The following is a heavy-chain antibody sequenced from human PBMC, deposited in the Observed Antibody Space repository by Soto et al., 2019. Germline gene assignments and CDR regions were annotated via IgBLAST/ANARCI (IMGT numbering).Heavy chain of an antibody. CDR2: INAGNGNT. Sequence: KGAGYGYSVDVVDCGINTPGQRLEWMGWINAGNGNTKYSQKFQGRVTITRDTSASTAYMELSSLRSEDTAVYYCARGIIAVAGTVAFGIRGQATMLTL. D-gene: IGHD6-19*01. CDR1: GYGYSVDV. J-gene: IGHJ3*02. CDR3: ARGIIAVAGTVAFGI. V-gene: IGHV1-3*01.